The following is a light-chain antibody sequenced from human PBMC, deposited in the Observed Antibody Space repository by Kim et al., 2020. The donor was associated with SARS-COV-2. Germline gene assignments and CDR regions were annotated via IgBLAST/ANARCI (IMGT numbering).Light chain of an antibody. J-gene: IGLJ3*02. CDR1: VLARKY. CDR3: YSAPDNIGV. Sequence: SYELAQPSSVSVSPGQTARITCSGDVLARKYVRWFQQKPGQAPVLVIYKDSERPSGIPERFSGSSSGTTVTLTISGAQVEDEADYYCYSAPDNIGVFGGGTKVTVL. V-gene: IGLV3-27*01. CDR2: KDS.